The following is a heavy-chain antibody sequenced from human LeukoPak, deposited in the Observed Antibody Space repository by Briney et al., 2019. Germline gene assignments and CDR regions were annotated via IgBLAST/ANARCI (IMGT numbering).Heavy chain of an antibody. J-gene: IGHJ4*02. V-gene: IGHV3-48*03. Sequence: GGSLRLSCADSGLTFSSYEMNWVRQAPGKGLEWVSYISSSGGTTYYRDSVKGRFTISRDNGKDSLHLQMNSLRAEDTAVYYCARETVAGTFDYWSQGTLVTVSS. D-gene: IGHD6-19*01. CDR3: ARETVAGTFDY. CDR2: ISSSGGTT. CDR1: GLTFSSYE.